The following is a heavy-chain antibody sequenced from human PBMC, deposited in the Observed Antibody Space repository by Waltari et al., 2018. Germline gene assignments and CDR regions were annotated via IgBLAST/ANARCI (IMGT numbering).Heavy chain of an antibody. Sequence: EVQLVQSGAEVKKPGESLKISCKGSGYYFPDYWIAWVRQMPGKGLEWMAIIYPGDSEIRYSPSFQGQVTISADKSIITAYLQWSSLKASDTAMYYCTRHLYGGISVGAFDIWGQGTLVTVSS. CDR3: TRHLYGGISVGAFDI. CDR2: IYPGDSEI. D-gene: IGHD2-8*02. J-gene: IGHJ3*02. CDR1: GYYFPDYW. V-gene: IGHV5-51*01.